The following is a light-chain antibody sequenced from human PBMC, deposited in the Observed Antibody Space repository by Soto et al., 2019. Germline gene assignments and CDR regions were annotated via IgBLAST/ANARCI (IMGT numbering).Light chain of an antibody. CDR1: QSVLYSSDNKNY. Sequence: DIVMTQSPDSLAVSLGERATINCKSSQSVLYSSDNKNYLGWFQQKQGQPPKLLIYWASTRESGVPDRFSGSGSGTDFTLTISSLQAEDVAVYYCQQYYSIPRTFGQGTKVEI. V-gene: IGKV4-1*01. J-gene: IGKJ1*01. CDR2: WAS. CDR3: QQYYSIPRT.